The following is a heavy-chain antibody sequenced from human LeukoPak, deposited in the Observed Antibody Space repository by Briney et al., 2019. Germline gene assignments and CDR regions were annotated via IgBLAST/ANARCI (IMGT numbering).Heavy chain of an antibody. J-gene: IGHJ4*02. CDR3: ARAYYCGGGSCKLEY. Sequence: GALKNSRQGSGYRFKPLWIGRGPQIPRERREGMGVIYPGDSDTRYSTSFQGQITISADKSINTAYLRWSSLKASDTAMYYCARAYYCGGGSCKLEYWGQGTLVTVSS. D-gene: IGHD2-15*01. CDR2: IYPGDSDT. V-gene: IGHV5-51*01. CDR1: GYRFKPLW.